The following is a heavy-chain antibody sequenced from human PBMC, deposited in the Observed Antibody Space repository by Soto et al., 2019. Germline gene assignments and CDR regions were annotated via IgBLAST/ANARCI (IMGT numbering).Heavy chain of an antibody. CDR3: ARGYFDSGHGYDL. J-gene: IGHJ5*02. D-gene: IGHD3-10*01. V-gene: IGHV5-51*01. CDR1: GDLFNHHW. Sequence: GESLKISCKSPGDLFNHHWIGWVRQTPGKGLEWMGLIFTRDSETKTSPSFQGHVSFSVDNSINTVYLQWTSLKTTDTGIYFCARGYFDSGHGYDLWGQGTLVTVSS. CDR2: IFTRDSET.